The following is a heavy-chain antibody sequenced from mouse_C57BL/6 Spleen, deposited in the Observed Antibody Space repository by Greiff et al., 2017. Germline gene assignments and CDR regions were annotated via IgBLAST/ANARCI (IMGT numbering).Heavy chain of an antibody. CDR3: ARWDGSYGVDYSMDY. D-gene: IGHD1-1*02. Sequence: QVQLQQPGAELVKPGASVKMSCKASGYTFTSYWITWVKQRPGQGLEWIGDIYPGSGSTNYNEKFKSKATLTVDTSSSTAYMQLSSLTSEDSAVYYCARWDGSYGVDYSMDYWGQGTSVTVSS. J-gene: IGHJ4*01. CDR2: IYPGSGST. V-gene: IGHV1-55*01. CDR1: GYTFTSYW.